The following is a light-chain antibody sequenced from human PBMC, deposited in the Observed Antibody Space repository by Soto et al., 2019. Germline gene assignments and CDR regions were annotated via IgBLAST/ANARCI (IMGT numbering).Light chain of an antibody. J-gene: IGKJ2*01. Sequence: DIQMTQSPSTLSASVGDRVTITCRASQSVSSWLAWYQQKPGKAPKLLIYQASTLDSGVPSRFSGSGSGTEFTLTITSLEPDDFGTYYCQQYNSDSYTFGQGTKVEI. V-gene: IGKV1-5*03. CDR1: QSVSSW. CDR3: QQYNSDSYT. CDR2: QAS.